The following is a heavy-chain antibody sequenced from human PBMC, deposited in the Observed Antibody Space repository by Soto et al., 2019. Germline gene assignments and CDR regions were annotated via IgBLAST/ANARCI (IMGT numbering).Heavy chain of an antibody. CDR1: GGTFSGYA. Sequence: SVKVSCKASGGTFSGYAISWVRQAPGQGLEWMGGIIPIFGTANYAQKFQGRVTITADESTSTAYMELSSLRSEDTAVYYCARDDIPRTSVAPNGEYYYYGMDAWGQVTTGTV. CDR3: ARDDIPRTSVAPNGEYYYYGMDA. J-gene: IGHJ6*02. CDR2: IIPIFGTA. D-gene: IGHD2-15*01. V-gene: IGHV1-69*13.